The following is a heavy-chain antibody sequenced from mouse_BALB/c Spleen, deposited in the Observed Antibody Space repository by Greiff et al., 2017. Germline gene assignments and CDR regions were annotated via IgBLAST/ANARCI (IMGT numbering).Heavy chain of an antibody. Sequence: QVQLKQSAAELARPGASVKMSCKASGYTFTSYTMHWVKQRPGQGLEWIGYINPSSGYTEYNQKFKDKTTLTADKSSSTAYMQLSSLTSEDSAVYYCARGPYGNYAYWGQGTLVTVSA. CDR3: ARGPYGNYAY. D-gene: IGHD2-1*01. J-gene: IGHJ3*01. CDR2: INPSSGYT. V-gene: IGHV1-4*02. CDR1: GYTFTSYT.